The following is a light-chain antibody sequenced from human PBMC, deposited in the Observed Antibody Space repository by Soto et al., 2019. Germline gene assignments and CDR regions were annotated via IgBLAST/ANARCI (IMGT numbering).Light chain of an antibody. J-gene: IGLJ3*02. Sequence: QSVLTQPPSASGSPGQSVTISCTGTSSDIGLYNYVSWYQHHPGKAPKLMIYEVSKRPSGVPDRFSGSKSGNTASLTVSGLQADDGAQYYCSSFAGSDNFVVFGGGTKVTVL. V-gene: IGLV2-8*01. CDR2: EVS. CDR3: SSFAGSDNFVV. CDR1: SSDIGLYNY.